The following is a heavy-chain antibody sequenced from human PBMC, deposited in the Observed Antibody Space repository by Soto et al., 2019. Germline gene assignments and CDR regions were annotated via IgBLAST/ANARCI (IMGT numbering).Heavy chain of an antibody. CDR2: ISDRGDI. Sequence: SATLSLTCTFSGISITSPYWNWFRQSPGKGLEWIGQISDRGDINYNPPLESRVAISTDTSKNQVSLTLTAVNAADTAVYFCARGRHWFGPWGQGTLVTGSS. CDR1: GISITSPY. CDR3: ARGRHWFGP. V-gene: IGHV4-59*08. J-gene: IGHJ5*02.